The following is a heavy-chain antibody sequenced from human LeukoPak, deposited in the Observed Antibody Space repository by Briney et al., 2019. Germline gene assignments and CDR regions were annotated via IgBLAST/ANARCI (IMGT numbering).Heavy chain of an antibody. V-gene: IGHV1-2*02. J-gene: IGHJ3*02. CDR3: ASYGGNPPAFDI. CDR2: INPNSGGT. CDR1: GYTFTDYY. D-gene: IGHD4-23*01. Sequence: ASVKVSCKASGYTFTDYYMQWVRQAPGQGLEWMGWINPNSGGTNYAQKFQGRVTMTRDTSTSTANMELSRLRSDDTAVYYCASYGGNPPAFDIWGQGTMVTVSS.